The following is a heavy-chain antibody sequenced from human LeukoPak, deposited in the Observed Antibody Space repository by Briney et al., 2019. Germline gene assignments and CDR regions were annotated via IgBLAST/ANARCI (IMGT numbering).Heavy chain of an antibody. CDR3: ARDLRSGSYPPPFDY. V-gene: IGHV1-18*04. Sequence: ASVTVSCKASGYTFTNYGISWVRQAPGQGLEWMGWISVYNGNTNYAENLQGRVTVTTDTSTNTAYMELRSLRSDDTAVYYCARDLRSGSYPPPFDYWSQGTLVTVSS. J-gene: IGHJ4*02. CDR2: ISVYNGNT. CDR1: GYTFTNYG. D-gene: IGHD6-19*01.